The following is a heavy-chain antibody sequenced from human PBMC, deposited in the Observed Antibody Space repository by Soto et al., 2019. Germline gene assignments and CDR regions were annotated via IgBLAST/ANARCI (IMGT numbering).Heavy chain of an antibody. Sequence: GGSLRLSCAVSGFTVSSNYMSWVRQAPGKGLEWVSVIYSGGSTYYADSVKGRFTISRDNSKNTLYLQMNSLRAEDTAVYYCAKDFTFGGVIVIDYFDYWGQGTLVTVSS. V-gene: IGHV3-66*01. CDR2: IYSGGST. CDR1: GFTVSSNY. D-gene: IGHD3-16*02. J-gene: IGHJ4*02. CDR3: AKDFTFGGVIVIDYFDY.